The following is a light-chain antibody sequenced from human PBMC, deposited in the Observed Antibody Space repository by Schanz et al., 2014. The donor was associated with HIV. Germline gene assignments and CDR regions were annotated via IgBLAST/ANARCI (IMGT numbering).Light chain of an antibody. CDR1: RSDGGDVKF. CDR3: SSYTTTNTWL. Sequence: QSALTQPTSVSGSPGQSITISCTVARSDGGDVKFPSRYQQHPGKAPKLMIFDFSDRPSGISSRFSGSKSGNTASLTISALQAEDEADYYCSSYTTTNTWLFGGGTKLTVL. J-gene: IGLJ3*02. V-gene: IGLV2-14*03. CDR2: DFS.